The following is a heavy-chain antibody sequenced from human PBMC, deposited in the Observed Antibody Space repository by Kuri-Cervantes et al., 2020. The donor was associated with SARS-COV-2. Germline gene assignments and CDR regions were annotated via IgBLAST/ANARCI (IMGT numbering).Heavy chain of an antibody. V-gene: IGHV3-74*01. CDR2: IHKDGSDT. Sequence: GGSLRLSCAASGFTFRIYWMYWVRQVPGRGLEWVARIHKDGSDTIYADSVRGRFTISRDNAKNTLSLQMNSLSAEDTAVYFCARVETSHYSSYYMDVWGKGTTVTVSS. J-gene: IGHJ6*03. CDR1: GFTFRIYW. CDR3: ARVETSHYSSYYMDV.